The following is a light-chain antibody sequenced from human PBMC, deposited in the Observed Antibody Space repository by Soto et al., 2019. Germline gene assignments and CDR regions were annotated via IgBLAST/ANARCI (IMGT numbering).Light chain of an antibody. Sequence: LTQSASVSGSPGQTFTISCTGTSSDVGGYNLVSWYQQHPGKTPKLMIYEGSKRPSGVSNRLSGSWSGNTASLTISGLQAEDDADYYCCSYAGRCTVLFGGGTHLTVL. V-gene: IGLV2-23*01. CDR1: SSDVGGYNL. J-gene: IGLJ2*01. CDR2: EGS. CDR3: CSYAGRCTVL.